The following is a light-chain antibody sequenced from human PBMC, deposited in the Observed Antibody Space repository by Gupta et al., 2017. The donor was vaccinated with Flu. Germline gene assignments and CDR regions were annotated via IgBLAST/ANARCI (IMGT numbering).Light chain of an antibody. CDR2: KDS. CDR3: QSADSSGTYTV. J-gene: IGLJ3*02. Sequence: SYELTQPPSVSVSPGQTARITCSGDALPKQYAYWYQQKLGQAPVLVIYKDSERPSGIPERFSGSSSGTTVTLTISGVQAEDEADYYCQSADSSGTYTVFGGGTKLTVL. V-gene: IGLV3-25*02. CDR1: ALPKQY.